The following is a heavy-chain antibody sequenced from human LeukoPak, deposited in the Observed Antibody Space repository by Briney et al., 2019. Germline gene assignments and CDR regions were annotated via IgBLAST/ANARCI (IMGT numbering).Heavy chain of an antibody. D-gene: IGHD2-15*01. V-gene: IGHV1-24*01. CDR3: ATVYCSGGSCYSRGPEYYFDY. Sequence: ASVRVSCKVSGYTLTELSMHWVRQAPGKGLEWMGGFDPEDGETIYAQKFQGRVTMTEDTSTDTAYMELSSLRSEDTAVYYCATVYCSGGSCYSRGPEYYFDYWGQGTLVTVSS. CDR2: FDPEDGET. J-gene: IGHJ4*02. CDR1: GYTLTELS.